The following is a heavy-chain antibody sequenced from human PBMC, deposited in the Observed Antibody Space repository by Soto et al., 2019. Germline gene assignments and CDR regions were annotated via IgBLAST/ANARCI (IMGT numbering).Heavy chain of an antibody. CDR1: GFTCRRYG. V-gene: IGHV3-30*18. D-gene: IGHD2-2*01. J-gene: IGHJ6*02. CDR2: ISYDGGDK. Sequence: LRLSCAASGFTCRRYGMHWVRQAPGKGLEWVAVISYDGGDKYHADSVKGRFTISRDNSKNTLYLQMNSLRAEDTAVYYCAKVTGYCSTSSCRRDYYYYYGMDVWGPGTTVTVSS. CDR3: AKVTGYCSTSSCRRDYYYYYGMDV.